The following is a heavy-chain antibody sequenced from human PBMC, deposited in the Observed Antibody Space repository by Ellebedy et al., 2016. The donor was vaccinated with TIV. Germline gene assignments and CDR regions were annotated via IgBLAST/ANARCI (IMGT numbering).Heavy chain of an antibody. CDR2: ISDSAGGT. J-gene: IGHJ4*02. V-gene: IGHV3-23*01. CDR3: VRQPGPGDYNGGGDYNVF. CDR1: GFTFSTSA. Sequence: PGGSLRLSCAASGFTFSTSAMGWVRQATGTGLVWVSSISDSAGGTYFTDSVEGRFTISRNNSENTLYLKIDTLRPEDTAVYYCVRQPGPGDYNGGGDYNVFWGQGALVTVSS. D-gene: IGHD2-21*01.